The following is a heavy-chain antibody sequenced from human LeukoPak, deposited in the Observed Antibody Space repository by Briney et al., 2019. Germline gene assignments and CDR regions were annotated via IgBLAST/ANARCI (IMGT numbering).Heavy chain of an antibody. D-gene: IGHD3-3*01. V-gene: IGHV1-2*02. CDR2: INPNSGGT. J-gene: IGHJ4*02. Sequence: ASVKVSCKASGYTFTGYYMHWVRQAPGQGLEWMECINPNSGGTNYAQKFQGRVTMTRDTSISTAYMELSRLRSDDTAVYYCARGSDDFWSGYSPSYWGQGTLVTVSS. CDR1: GYTFTGYY. CDR3: ARGSDDFWSGYSPSY.